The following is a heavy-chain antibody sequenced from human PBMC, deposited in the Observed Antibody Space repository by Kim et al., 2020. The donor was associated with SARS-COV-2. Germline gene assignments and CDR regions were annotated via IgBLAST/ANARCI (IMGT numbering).Heavy chain of an antibody. V-gene: IGHV3-74*01. D-gene: IGHD1-26*01. CDR2: INSDGSST. J-gene: IGHJ6*02. CDR1: GFTFSSYW. Sequence: GGSLRLSCAASGFTFSSYWMHWVRQAPGKGLVWVSRINSDGSSTSYADSVKGRFTISRDNAKNTLYLQMNSLRAEDTAVYYCARGRRWEGRYYYGMDVWGQGTTVTVSS. CDR3: ARGRRWEGRYYYGMDV.